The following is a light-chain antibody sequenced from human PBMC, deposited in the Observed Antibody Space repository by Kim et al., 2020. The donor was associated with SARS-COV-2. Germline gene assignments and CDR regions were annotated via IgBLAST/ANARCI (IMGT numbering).Light chain of an antibody. CDR1: NIGSKS. V-gene: IGLV3-21*04. Sequence: SYELTQPPSVSVAPGKTARITCGGNNIGSKSVHWYQQKPGQAPVLVIYYDSDRPSGIPELFSGSNSGNTATLTISRVEVGDEADYYCQVWDSSSDHPYVF. J-gene: IGLJ1*01. CDR2: YDS. CDR3: QVWDSSSDHPYV.